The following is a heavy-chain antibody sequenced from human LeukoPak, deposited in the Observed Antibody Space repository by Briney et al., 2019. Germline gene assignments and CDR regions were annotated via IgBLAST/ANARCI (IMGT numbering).Heavy chain of an antibody. J-gene: IGHJ3*02. CDR1: GFIFRNTW. CDR3: TLRYCSILGCHRGIFDI. D-gene: IGHD2-15*01. V-gene: IGHV3-15*01. Sequence: GGSLRLSCAASGFIFRNTWMSWVRQAPGKGMEWVGCIKSETDGDTTYYAAPMKDRFNISRDDSKNTLYLQMNSLKSENTAVYYRTLRYCSILGCHRGIFDIWGQGTMVTVSS. CDR2: IKSETDGDTT.